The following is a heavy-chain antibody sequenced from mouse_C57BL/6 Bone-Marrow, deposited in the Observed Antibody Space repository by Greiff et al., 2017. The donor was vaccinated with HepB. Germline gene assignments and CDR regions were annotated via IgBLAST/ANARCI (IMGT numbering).Heavy chain of an antibody. CDR3: AYGNYNYYAMDY. V-gene: IGHV5-4*03. J-gene: IGHJ4*01. D-gene: IGHD2-1*01. Sequence: DVKLVESGGGLVKPGGSLKLSCAASGFTFSSYAMSWVRQTPEKRLEWVATISDGGSYTYYPDNVKGRFTISRDNAKNNLYLQMSHLKSEDTAMYYCAYGNYNYYAMDYWGQGTSVTVSS. CDR2: ISDGGSYT. CDR1: GFTFSSYA.